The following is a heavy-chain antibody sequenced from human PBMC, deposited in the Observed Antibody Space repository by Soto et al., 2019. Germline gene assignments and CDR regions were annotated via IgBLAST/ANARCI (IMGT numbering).Heavy chain of an antibody. V-gene: IGHV3-21*01. CDR3: ARDGRYSNLVLWFDP. D-gene: IGHD4-4*01. CDR2: ISSSSSYI. CDR1: GFTFSSYS. Sequence: GGSLRLSCAASGFTFSSYSMNWVRQAPGKGLEWVSSISSSSSYIYYANSLKGRFTISRDTANNSLYLQMNSLRAEDTAVYSCARDGRYSNLVLWFDPWGQGTLVTVSS. J-gene: IGHJ5*02.